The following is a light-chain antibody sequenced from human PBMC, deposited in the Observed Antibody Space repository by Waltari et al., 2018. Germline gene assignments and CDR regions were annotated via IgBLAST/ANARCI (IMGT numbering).Light chain of an antibody. CDR2: STN. CDR3: VLYGGNGIWV. V-gene: IGLV8-61*01. J-gene: IGLJ3*02. CDR1: SGSVSTSDY. Sequence: QTVVTQEPAFSVSPGGTITLTFALTSGSVSTSDYPSWYQQTPGQAPRTLIYSTNIRSSGVPDRFSGSIIGNKAALTITGAQADDESDYYCVLYGGNGIWVFGGGTRLTVL.